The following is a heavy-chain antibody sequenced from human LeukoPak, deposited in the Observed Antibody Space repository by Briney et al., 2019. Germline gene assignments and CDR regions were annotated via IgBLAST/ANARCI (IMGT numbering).Heavy chain of an antibody. CDR1: GYTFTSYG. CDR2: ISAYNGNT. CDR3: ARDQHGVTTRWFDP. Sequence: GASVKVSCKASGYTFTSYGISWVRQAPGQGLEWMGWISAYNGNTNYAQKLQGRVTLTTDTSTSTAYMELRSLRSDDTAVYYCARDQHGVTTRWFDPWGQGTLVTVSS. V-gene: IGHV1-18*04. J-gene: IGHJ5*02. D-gene: IGHD4-17*01.